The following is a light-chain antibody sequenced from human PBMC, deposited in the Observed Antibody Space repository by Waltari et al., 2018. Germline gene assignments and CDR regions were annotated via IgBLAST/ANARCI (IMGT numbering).Light chain of an antibody. Sequence: EIVLTQSPGTLSLSPGERATLSCRASQSVGRYLAWYQQKPGQAHRLLVYGASSRATGIPDRFSGSGSGTDFSLTISRLEPEDFAVYFCQKYDRLPATFGQGTKVEIK. CDR1: QSVGRY. CDR2: GAS. CDR3: QKYDRLPAT. J-gene: IGKJ1*01. V-gene: IGKV3-20*01.